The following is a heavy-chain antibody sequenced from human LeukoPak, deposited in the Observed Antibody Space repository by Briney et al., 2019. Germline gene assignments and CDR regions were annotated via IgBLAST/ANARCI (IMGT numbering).Heavy chain of an antibody. CDR2: IRNDGSKS. J-gene: IGHJ3*02. CDR3: AKDGGSGSYFAFDI. CDR1: GFTVNSYG. D-gene: IGHD1-26*01. Sequence: AGSLRLSGAASGFTVNSYGMHWVRQAPGKGLEWAAFIRNDGSKSYFADSVKGRFALSRDNSKDTLYLQMSSLRPEDTAVYFCAKDGGSGSYFAFDIWGQGTMVTVSS. V-gene: IGHV3-30*02.